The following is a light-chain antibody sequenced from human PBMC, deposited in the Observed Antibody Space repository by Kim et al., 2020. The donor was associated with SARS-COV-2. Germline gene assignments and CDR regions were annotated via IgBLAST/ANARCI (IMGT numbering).Light chain of an antibody. CDR1: KLEDKY. J-gene: IGLJ2*01. CDR3: QTWDSSSVI. CDR2: QDT. V-gene: IGLV3-1*01. Sequence: SYELTQPPSVSVSPGQTASITSSGDKLEDKYVCWYQQKAGQSPVLLIYQDTKWPSGITERFSGSNSGNTATLTISGTQAMDEADYYCQTWDSSSVIFGGGTQLTVL.